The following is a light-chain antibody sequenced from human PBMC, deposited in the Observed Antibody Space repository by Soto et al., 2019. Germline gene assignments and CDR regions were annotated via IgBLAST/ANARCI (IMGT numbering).Light chain of an antibody. CDR2: DES. CDR3: QQFDRLPRFT. J-gene: IGKJ2*01. Sequence: DIQMTQAPSSLSASVGDRVTITCQASQDIRNHLNWYQHRPGKAPKLLIYDESNLETGVPSRFIGSRSGTDFTLPISSLQPEDVATYYCQQFDRLPRFTFGQGTKLQLK. V-gene: IGKV1-33*01. CDR1: QDIRNH.